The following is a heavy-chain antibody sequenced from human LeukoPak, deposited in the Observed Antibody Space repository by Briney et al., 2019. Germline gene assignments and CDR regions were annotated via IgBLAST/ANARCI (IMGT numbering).Heavy chain of an antibody. CDR2: INHSVST. CDR1: GGSFSGYY. J-gene: IGHJ4*02. V-gene: IGHV4-34*01. D-gene: IGHD6-19*01. CDR3: ARLPNSSGWYGYDY. Sequence: SETLSLTCAVYGGSFSGYYWSWIRQPPGQGLEWIGEINHSVSTNYNPSLKSRVTISVDTSKNQFSLKLSAVTAADTAVYYCARLPNSSGWYGYDYWGQGTLVTVSS.